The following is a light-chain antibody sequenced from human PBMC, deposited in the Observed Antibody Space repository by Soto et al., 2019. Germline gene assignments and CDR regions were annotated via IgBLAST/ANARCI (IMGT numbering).Light chain of an antibody. CDR3: QQYDNWPPWT. CDR1: QSVKNN. Sequence: EIVMTQSPATLSVSPGERVTLSCRASQSVKNNMAWYQQKPGQVPRVLIYGASTRAPGIPARFSGSGSGTEFTLTITNLQPEDFAVYHCQQYDNWPPWTFGQGPKVEIK. V-gene: IGKV3-15*01. J-gene: IGKJ1*01. CDR2: GAS.